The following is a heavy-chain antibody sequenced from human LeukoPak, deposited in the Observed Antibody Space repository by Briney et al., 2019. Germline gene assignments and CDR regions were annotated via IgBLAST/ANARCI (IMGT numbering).Heavy chain of an antibody. CDR3: ARQGDYGAPDRYQFYYFGLDV. V-gene: IGHV4-61*02. J-gene: IGHJ6*02. Sequence: SQTLSLTCTVSGGSISSGTNYWNWIRQPPGKGLEWIGRVYCSGRAYYNPSLNSRVTISRDTSKNQFSLKVTSVTAADTAVYYCARQGDYGAPDRYQFYYFGLDVWGQGATVTVSS. CDR1: GGSISSGTNY. D-gene: IGHD4-17*01. CDR2: VYCSGRA.